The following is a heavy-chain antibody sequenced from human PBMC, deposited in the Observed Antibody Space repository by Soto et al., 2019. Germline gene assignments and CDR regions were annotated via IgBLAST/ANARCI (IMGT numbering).Heavy chain of an antibody. CDR2: IYYSGST. V-gene: IGHV4-59*01. Sequence: SETLSLTCTVSGGSISSYYWSWIRQPPGKGLEWIGYIYYSGSTNYNPSLKSRVTISVDTSKNQFSLKLSSVTAADTAVYYCARADSSGYLPGYWGQGTLVTVSS. J-gene: IGHJ4*02. D-gene: IGHD3-22*01. CDR1: GGSISSYY. CDR3: ARADSSGYLPGY.